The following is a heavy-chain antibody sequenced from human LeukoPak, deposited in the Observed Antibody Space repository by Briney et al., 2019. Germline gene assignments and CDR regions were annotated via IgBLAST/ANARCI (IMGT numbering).Heavy chain of an antibody. V-gene: IGHV3-20*04. J-gene: IGHJ4*02. CDR1: GFTFDDYG. CDR2: INWNDGST. CDR3: ARDQMITFGGVIVAFDY. D-gene: IGHD3-16*02. Sequence: GGSLRLSCAASGFTFDDYGMSWVRQAPGKGLEWVSGINWNDGSTGYADSVKGRFTISRDNAKNSLYLQMNSLRAEDTALYYCARDQMITFGGVIVAFDYWGQGTLVTVSS.